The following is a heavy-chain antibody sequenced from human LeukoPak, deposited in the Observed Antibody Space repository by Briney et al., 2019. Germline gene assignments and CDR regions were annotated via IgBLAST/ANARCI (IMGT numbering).Heavy chain of an antibody. D-gene: IGHD3-10*01. V-gene: IGHV3-66*01. Sequence: GGSLRLSCAASGFTVSSNYVSWVRQAPGKGLEWVSVIYSGGSTYYADSVKGRFTNSRDNSKNTLYLQMNSLRAEDTAVYYCTRDEKVRGLDVWGQGTTVTVSS. CDR2: IYSGGST. CDR1: GFTVSSNY. CDR3: TRDEKVRGLDV. J-gene: IGHJ6*02.